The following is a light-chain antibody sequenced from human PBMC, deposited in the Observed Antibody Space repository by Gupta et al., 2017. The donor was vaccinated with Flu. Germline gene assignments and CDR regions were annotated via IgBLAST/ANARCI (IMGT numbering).Light chain of an antibody. V-gene: IGLV2-14*03. CDR3: SSYTTPYIWV. CDR1: RRDICANNF. Sequence: QSAPTHPASVSGSPAQSITISFTGTRRDICANNFVSWFQLHPGEAPKVMIYAVTSRPSGVSNCFAGSTSGNTASLTISGLQAEDEADYYCSSYTTPYIWVFGGGTRVTVL. J-gene: IGLJ3*02. CDR2: AVT.